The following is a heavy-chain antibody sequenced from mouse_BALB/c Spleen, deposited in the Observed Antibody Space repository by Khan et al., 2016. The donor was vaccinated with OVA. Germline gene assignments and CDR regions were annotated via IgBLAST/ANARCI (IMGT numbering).Heavy chain of an antibody. V-gene: IGHV5-9-3*01. CDR3: ARPPITTVVATSYWFFDV. CDR1: GFTFSSYA. J-gene: IGHJ1*01. D-gene: IGHD1-1*01. Sequence: EVELVESGGGLVQPGGSLKLSCAASGFTFSSYAMSWVRQTPEKRLEWVATISSGGNYTYYPDSVQGRFTISRDNAKSTLYLQMSSLRSEDTAMLYCARPPITTVVATSYWFFDVWGAGTTVTVSS. CDR2: ISSGGNYT.